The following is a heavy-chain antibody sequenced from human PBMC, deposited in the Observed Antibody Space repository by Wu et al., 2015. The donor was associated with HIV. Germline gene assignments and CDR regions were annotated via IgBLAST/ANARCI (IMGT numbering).Heavy chain of an antibody. Sequence: QVQLVQSGAEVKKPGSSVKVSCKASGGTFSSYAISWVRQAPGQGLEWMGGIIPIFGTANYAQKFQGRVTITTDESTSTAYMELSSLRSEDTAVYYCARAHYYYGSGTPPWVMSFDIWGQGTMVTVSS. CDR1: GGTFSSYA. V-gene: IGHV1-69*05. D-gene: IGHD3-10*01. CDR3: ARAHYYYGSGTPPWVMSFDI. CDR2: IIPIFGTA. J-gene: IGHJ3*02.